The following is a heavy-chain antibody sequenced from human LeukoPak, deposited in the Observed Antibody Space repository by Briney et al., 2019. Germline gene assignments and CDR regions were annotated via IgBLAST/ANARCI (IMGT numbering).Heavy chain of an antibody. D-gene: IGHD1-26*01. CDR2: VSYSGNT. V-gene: IGHV4-59*11. Sequence: SETLSLTCTVCGGAISTHLWSWIRQPPGKGLQWIGYVSYSGNTNYNPSLHSRVTISIDPSKNRFSLKLTSMTAADTAVYFCARDGALLGPTRHDAFDLWGRGTMVTVSS. CDR1: GGAISTHL. CDR3: ARDGALLGPTRHDAFDL. J-gene: IGHJ3*01.